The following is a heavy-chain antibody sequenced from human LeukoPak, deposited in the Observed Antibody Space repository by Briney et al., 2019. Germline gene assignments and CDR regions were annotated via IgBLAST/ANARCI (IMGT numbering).Heavy chain of an antibody. V-gene: IGHV3-30*18. CDR2: ISYDGSNK. CDR1: TFTFSNYR. CDR3: AKMMWQWPGGGFDY. D-gene: IGHD6-19*01. Sequence: GGSLRLSCAASTFTFSNYRMTWVRQAPGKGLEWVAVISYDGSNKYYADSVKGRFTISRDNSKNTLYLQMNSLRAEETAVYYCAKMMWQWPGGGFDYWGQGTLVTVSS. J-gene: IGHJ4*02.